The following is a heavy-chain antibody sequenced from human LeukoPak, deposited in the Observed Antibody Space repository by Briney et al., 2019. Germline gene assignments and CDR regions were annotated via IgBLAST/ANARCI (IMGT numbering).Heavy chain of an antibody. V-gene: IGHV4-38-2*02. CDR2: IYHSGST. J-gene: IGHJ4*02. CDR3: ARVVGSTYFDY. CDR1: GYSISSGYY. D-gene: IGHD1-26*01. Sequence: SETLSLTCTVSGYSISSGYYWGWIRQPPGKGLEWIGSIYHSGSTYYNPSLKSRATVSVDTSKNQFSLKLSSVTAADTAVYYCARVVGSTYFDYWGQGSLVTVSS.